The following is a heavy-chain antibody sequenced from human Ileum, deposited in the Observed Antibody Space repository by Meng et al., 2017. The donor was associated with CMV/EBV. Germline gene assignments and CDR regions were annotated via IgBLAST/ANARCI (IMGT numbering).Heavy chain of an antibody. Sequence: GGSLRLSCAASGFTFSNFAMSWVRQAPGKGLEWVSTISGRTLSGSAPKTFYADSVKGRFTISRDNSNTTVSLRVSSLRAEDTAVYYCAKDTGAGTYAFDSWGQGTLVTVSS. CDR3: AKDTGAGTYAFDS. V-gene: IGHV3-23*01. CDR2: ISGRTLSGSAPKT. J-gene: IGHJ4*02. CDR1: GFTFSNFA. D-gene: IGHD1-26*01.